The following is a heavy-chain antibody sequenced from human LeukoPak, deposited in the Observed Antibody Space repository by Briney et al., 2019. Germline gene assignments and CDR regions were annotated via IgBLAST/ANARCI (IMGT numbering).Heavy chain of an antibody. CDR3: ARTTAALVGY. V-gene: IGHV3-7*03. CDR1: GFTFSSYG. J-gene: IGHJ4*02. D-gene: IGHD2-8*02. CDR2: IKQDGSEK. Sequence: GGSLRLSCAASGFTFSSYGMSWVRQAPGKGLEWVANIKQDGSEKYYVDSVKGRFTISRDNAKNSLHLQMNSLRAEDTAVYYCARTTAALVGYWGQGTLVTVSS.